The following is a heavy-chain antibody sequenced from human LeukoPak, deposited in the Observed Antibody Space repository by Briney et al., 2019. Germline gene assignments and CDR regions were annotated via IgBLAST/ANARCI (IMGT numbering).Heavy chain of an antibody. Sequence: SETLSLTCTVSGGSISSYYWSWIRQPPGKGLEWIGYIYYSGSTNYNPSLKSRVTISVDTSKNQFSLKLSSVTAADTAVYYCACTITMVRGVITNAFDYWGQGTLVTVSS. CDR2: IYYSGST. CDR3: ACTITMVRGVITNAFDY. D-gene: IGHD3-10*01. V-gene: IGHV4-59*12. J-gene: IGHJ4*02. CDR1: GGSISSYY.